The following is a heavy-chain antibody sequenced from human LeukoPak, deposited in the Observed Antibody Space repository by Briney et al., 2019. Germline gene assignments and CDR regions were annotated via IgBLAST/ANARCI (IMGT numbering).Heavy chain of an antibody. CDR3: ARRVISEISIDKGNWLDP. Sequence: SETLSLTCTVSGYSISSGYYWGWIRQPPGKGLEWIGSIYHSGSTYYNPSLKSRVTISVDTSKNQFSLKLSSVTAADTAVYYCARRVISEISIDKGNWLDPWGQGTLVTVSS. CDR1: GYSISSGYY. D-gene: IGHD3-3*01. V-gene: IGHV4-38-2*02. CDR2: IYHSGST. J-gene: IGHJ5*02.